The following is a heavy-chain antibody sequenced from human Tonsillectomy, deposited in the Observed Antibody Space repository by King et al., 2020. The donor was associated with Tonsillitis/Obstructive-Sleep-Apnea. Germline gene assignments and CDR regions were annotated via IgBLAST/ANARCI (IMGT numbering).Heavy chain of an antibody. CDR1: GYTFTSYY. J-gene: IGHJ4*02. Sequence: QLVQSGAEVKKPGASVKVSCKASGYTFTSYYMHWVRQAPGQGLEWMGIINPSGGSTSYAQKFQGRVTMTRDTSTSTVYMELSSLRSEDTAVYYCARIENYYDSSGYSDYWGQGTLVTVSS. CDR3: ARIENYYDSSGYSDY. V-gene: IGHV1-46*01. D-gene: IGHD3-22*01. CDR2: INPSGGST.